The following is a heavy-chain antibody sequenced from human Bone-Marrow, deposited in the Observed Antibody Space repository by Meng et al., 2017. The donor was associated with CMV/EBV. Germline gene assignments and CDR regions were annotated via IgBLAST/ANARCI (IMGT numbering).Heavy chain of an antibody. J-gene: IGHJ3*02. Sequence: GESLKISCAASGFTFSSYGMHWVRQAPGKGLEWVAFIRYDGSNKYYADSVKGRFTISRDNSKNTVYLQMNSLRAEDTAVYYCAKEAPYNWNTFDIWGQGTMVTVSS. CDR2: IRYDGSNK. CDR3: AKEAPYNWNTFDI. D-gene: IGHD1/OR15-1a*01. CDR1: GFTFSSYG. V-gene: IGHV3-30*02.